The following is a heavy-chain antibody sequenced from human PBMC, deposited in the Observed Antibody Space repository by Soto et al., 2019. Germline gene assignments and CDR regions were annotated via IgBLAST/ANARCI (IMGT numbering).Heavy chain of an antibody. Sequence: EVQLLESGGDLVQSGGSLRLSCAASGFSFSSYAMSWVRQAPGRGLEWVSTISGGVANTQYAESVKCRFTISRDNSKNTLHLQMTALRADDTALYFCAKERYCSATSCYGGFDVWGQGTVVTVSS. CDR3: AKERYCSATSCYGGFDV. J-gene: IGHJ3*01. V-gene: IGHV3-23*01. CDR2: ISGGVANT. D-gene: IGHD2-2*01. CDR1: GFSFSSYA.